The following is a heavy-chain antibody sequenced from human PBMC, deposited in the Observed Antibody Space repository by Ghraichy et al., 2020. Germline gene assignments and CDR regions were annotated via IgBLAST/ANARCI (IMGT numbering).Heavy chain of an antibody. Sequence: LSLTCAASGFTFSSYWMSWVRQAPGKGLEWVANIKQDGSEKYYVDSVKGRFTISRDNAKNSLYLQMNSLRAEDTAVYYCASIIYYDAFDIWGQGTMVTVSS. J-gene: IGHJ3*02. CDR3: ASIIYYDAFDI. CDR2: IKQDGSEK. CDR1: GFTFSSYW. V-gene: IGHV3-7*03. D-gene: IGHD3-10*01.